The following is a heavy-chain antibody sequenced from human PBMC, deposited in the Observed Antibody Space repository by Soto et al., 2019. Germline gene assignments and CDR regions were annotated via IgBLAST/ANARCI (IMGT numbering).Heavy chain of an antibody. Sequence: PSETLSLTCAVYGGSFSGYYWSWIRQPPGKGLEWIGEINHSGSTNYNPSLKSRVTISVDTSKNQFSLKLSSVTAADTAVYYCARGSIMVYAILDYWGQGTLVTVSS. D-gene: IGHD2-8*01. J-gene: IGHJ4*02. CDR3: ARGSIMVYAILDY. CDR1: GGSFSGYY. CDR2: INHSGST. V-gene: IGHV4-34*01.